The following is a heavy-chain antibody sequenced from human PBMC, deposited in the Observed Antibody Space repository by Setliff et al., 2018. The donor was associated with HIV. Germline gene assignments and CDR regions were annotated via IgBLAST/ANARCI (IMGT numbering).Heavy chain of an antibody. Sequence: SETLSLTCAVYGGSFNDYYWTWIRQPPGKGLEWIGEIDHSGSTKYHASLKSRVTISIDTSKNQISLKLSSVTAADTAVYYCARGLNYYGSGSYLPLGCWGQGTLVTVSS. CDR1: GGSFNDYY. CDR2: IDHSGST. V-gene: IGHV4-34*01. J-gene: IGHJ4*02. CDR3: ARGLNYYGSGSYLPLGC. D-gene: IGHD3-10*01.